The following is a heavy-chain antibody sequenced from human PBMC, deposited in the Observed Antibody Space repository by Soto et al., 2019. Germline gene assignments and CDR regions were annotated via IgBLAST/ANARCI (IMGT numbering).Heavy chain of an antibody. CDR1: GFTFSSYW. CDR2: IKQDGSEK. V-gene: IGHV3-7*01. CDR3: ARDPRSGAFDI. J-gene: IGHJ3*02. Sequence: EVKHVESGGGLGQPGGSLRLSCAASGFTFSSYWMSWIRQAPGKGLEWVANIKQDGSEKYYVDSVKGRFTISRDNAKNSLYLQMNSLRAEDTAVYYCARDPRSGAFDIWGQGTMVTVSS.